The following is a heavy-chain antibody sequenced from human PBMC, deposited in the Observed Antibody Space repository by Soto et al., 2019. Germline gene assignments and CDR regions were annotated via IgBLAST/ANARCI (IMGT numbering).Heavy chain of an antibody. V-gene: IGHV4-30-2*01. D-gene: IGHD3-10*01. Sequence: SLSLTCTVSGGSISSDSYSWSWIRQPPGKALECIGYISHSGSTYYNPSLTSRVTISVDRSQNQFSLRLSSVTAADTAVYFCATGHYDSGSYANWLDPWGQGTLVTVSS. J-gene: IGHJ5*02. CDR1: GGSISSDSYS. CDR2: ISHSGST. CDR3: ATGHYDSGSYANWLDP.